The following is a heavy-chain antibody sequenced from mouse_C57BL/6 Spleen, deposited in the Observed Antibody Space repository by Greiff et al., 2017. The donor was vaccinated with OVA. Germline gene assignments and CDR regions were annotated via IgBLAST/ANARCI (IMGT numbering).Heavy chain of an antibody. V-gene: IGHV1-64*01. CDR3: RITTVVARDAMDY. J-gene: IGHJ4*01. Sequence: QVQLQQPGAELVKPGASVTLSCKASGYTFTSYWMHWVQQRPGQGLEWIGMIHPNSGSTNYNEKFKSKATLTVDKSSSTAYMQLSSLTSEDSAVYYCRITTVVARDAMDYWGQGTSVTVSS. CDR1: GYTFTSYW. CDR2: IHPNSGST. D-gene: IGHD1-1*01.